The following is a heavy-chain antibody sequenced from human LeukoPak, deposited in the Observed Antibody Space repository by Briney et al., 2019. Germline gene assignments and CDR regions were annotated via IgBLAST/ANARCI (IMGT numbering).Heavy chain of an antibody. Sequence: SETLSLTCTVSGGSISSSRYYWGWIRQPPGKGLEWIGSIYYSGSTYYNPSLKSRVTISVDTSKNQFSLKLSSVTAADTAVYYCASGYDFWSGYYNWGDYYGMDVWGQGTTVTVSS. CDR2: IYYSGST. J-gene: IGHJ6*02. CDR1: GGSISSSRYY. CDR3: ASGYDFWSGYYNWGDYYGMDV. V-gene: IGHV4-39*01. D-gene: IGHD3-3*01.